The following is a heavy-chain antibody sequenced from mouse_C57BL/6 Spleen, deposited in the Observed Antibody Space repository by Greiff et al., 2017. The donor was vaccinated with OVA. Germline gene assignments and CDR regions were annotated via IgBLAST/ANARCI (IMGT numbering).Heavy chain of an antibody. CDR2: ISDGGSYT. D-gene: IGHD1-1*01. CDR3: ARVGTTVVAGMDY. Sequence: EVKLVESGGGLVKPGGSLKLSCAASGFTFSSYAMSWVRQTPEKRLEWVATISDGGSYTYYPDNVKGRFTISRDNAKNNLYLQMSHLKSEDTAMYYCARVGTTVVAGMDYWGQGTSVTVSS. CDR1: GFTFSSYA. J-gene: IGHJ4*01. V-gene: IGHV5-4*03.